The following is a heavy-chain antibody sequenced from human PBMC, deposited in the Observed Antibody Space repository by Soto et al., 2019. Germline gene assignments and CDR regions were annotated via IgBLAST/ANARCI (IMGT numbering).Heavy chain of an antibody. V-gene: IGHV3-23*01. CDR2: ISGSGGST. D-gene: IGHD6-19*01. CDR3: AKDTPSGWYMSVDY. Sequence: PGGSLRLSCAASGFTFGSYAMSWVRQAPGKGLEWVSAISGSGGSTYYADSVKGRFTISRDNSKNTLYLQMNSLRAEDTAVYYCAKDTPSGWYMSVDYWGQGTLVTVSS. CDR1: GFTFGSYA. J-gene: IGHJ4*02.